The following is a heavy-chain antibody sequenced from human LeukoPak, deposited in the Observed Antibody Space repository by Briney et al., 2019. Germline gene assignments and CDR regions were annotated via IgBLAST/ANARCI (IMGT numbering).Heavy chain of an antibody. Sequence: SVKVSFKASGLTLTSLPKQRVPQARGQHLEWIGWIVVGSGNTNYAQKFQERVTITRDMSTTTSHMKVPSLSPEDTDVYYCAAGSCCYSTHYWGQGTTVTVSS. CDR1: GLTLTSLP. V-gene: IGHV1-58*02. CDR3: AAGSCCYSTHY. D-gene: IGHD2-15*01. CDR2: IVVGSGNT. J-gene: IGHJ4*01.